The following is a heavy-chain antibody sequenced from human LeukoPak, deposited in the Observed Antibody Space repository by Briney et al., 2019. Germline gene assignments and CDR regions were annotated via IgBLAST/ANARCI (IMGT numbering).Heavy chain of an antibody. D-gene: IGHD6-19*01. CDR3: ARGNGSGWYLDY. V-gene: IGHV3-33*01. Sequence: PGGSLRLSCAASGFTFSSYGMHWVRQAPGKGLEWVAVIWYDGSNKYYADSVKGRFTIPRDNSKSTLYLQMNSLRAEDTAVYYCARGNGSGWYLDYWGQGTLVTVSS. CDR1: GFTFSSYG. CDR2: IWYDGSNK. J-gene: IGHJ4*02.